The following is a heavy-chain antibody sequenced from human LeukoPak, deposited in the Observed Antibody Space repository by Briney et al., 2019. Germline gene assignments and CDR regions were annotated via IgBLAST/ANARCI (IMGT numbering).Heavy chain of an antibody. CDR1: GFTFSSYS. J-gene: IGHJ4*02. Sequence: PGGSLRLACAASGFTFSSYSMNWVRQAPGKGLEWVSGISWNSGSIGYADSVKGRFTISRDNAKNSLYLQMNSLRAEDTALYYCAKDIRPGAWYFDYWGQGTLVTVSS. CDR3: AKDIRPGAWYFDY. V-gene: IGHV3-9*01. CDR2: ISWNSGSI. D-gene: IGHD6-19*01.